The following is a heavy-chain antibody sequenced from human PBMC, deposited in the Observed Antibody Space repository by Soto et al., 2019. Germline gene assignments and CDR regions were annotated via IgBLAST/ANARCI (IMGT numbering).Heavy chain of an antibody. CDR1: GGSFSDSA. CDR2: IIPLFGSP. D-gene: IGHD6-25*01. J-gene: IGHJ6*02. CDR3: AREARGYGGGYSYYGMDV. Sequence: QGQLVQSGPEVKNPGSSVKVSCKASGGSFSDSALSWVRQAPGQGLEWMGGIIPLFGSPDYAQKFLGRVTVTADESTSTAYMELSRLRTEDTAVYYCAREARGYGGGYSYYGMDVWGQGTTVTVS. V-gene: IGHV1-69*01.